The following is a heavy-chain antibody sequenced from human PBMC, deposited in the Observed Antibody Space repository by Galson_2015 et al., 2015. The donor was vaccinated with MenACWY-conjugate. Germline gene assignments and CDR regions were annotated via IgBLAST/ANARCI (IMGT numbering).Heavy chain of an antibody. V-gene: IGHV3-11*06. CDR2: ISSSGDRT. Sequence: LRLSCAASGFSFSEFYMTWIRQTPGKGLEWVSYISSSGDRTQYADSVKGRFTISRDNAKNSLYLQMNSLRAEDTGVYYCARDDCSRGSCVHSSYYMDAGAKGPRSPSP. D-gene: IGHD2-15*01. CDR1: GFSFSEFY. J-gene: IGHJ6*03. CDR3: ARDDCSRGSCVHSSYYMDA.